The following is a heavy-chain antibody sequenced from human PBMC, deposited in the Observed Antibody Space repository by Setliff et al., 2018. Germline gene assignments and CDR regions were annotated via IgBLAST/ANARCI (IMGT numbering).Heavy chain of an antibody. CDR3: ARAANSWIQLWFVDY. D-gene: IGHD5-18*01. V-gene: IGHV3-21*01. Sequence: PGGSLRLSCAASGFTFSSYSMNWVRQAPGKGLEWVSSISSSSSYIYYADSVKGRFTISRDNAKNSLYLQMNSLRAEDTAVYYCARAANSWIQLWFVDYWGQGTLVTVSS. J-gene: IGHJ4*02. CDR2: ISSSSSYI. CDR1: GFTFSSYS.